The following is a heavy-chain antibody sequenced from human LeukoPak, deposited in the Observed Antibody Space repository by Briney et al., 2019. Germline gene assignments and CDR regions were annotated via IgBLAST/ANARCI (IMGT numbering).Heavy chain of an antibody. CDR1: GGSFSGYY. D-gene: IGHD1-26*01. CDR2: INHSGST. V-gene: IGHV4-34*01. Sequence: SETLSLTCAVYGGSFSGYYWSWIRQPPGKGLEWIGEINHSGSTNYNPSLKSRVTISVDTSKNQFSLKLSSVTAADTAVYYCARGSKGGGSYRGYYFDYWGQGTLVTVSS. J-gene: IGHJ4*02. CDR3: ARGSKGGGSYRGYYFDY.